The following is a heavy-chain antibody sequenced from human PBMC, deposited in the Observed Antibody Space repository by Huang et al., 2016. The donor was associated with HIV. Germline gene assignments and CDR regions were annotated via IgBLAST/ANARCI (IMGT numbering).Heavy chain of an antibody. CDR3: ARGSLEYSVSSSLDY. J-gene: IGHJ4*02. CDR1: GGPFRSYS. CDR2: LMPVFDSP. D-gene: IGHD4-4*01. Sequence: QVQLLQSGAEVKKPGSSVKVSCKASGGPFRSYSIAWVRQAPGKGLEWMASLMPVFDSPNYAQKWQGRVRGTADESTSTVYMELRDLRPDDPAVYFCARGSLEYSVSSSLDYWGQGTHVTVSS. V-gene: IGHV1-69*13.